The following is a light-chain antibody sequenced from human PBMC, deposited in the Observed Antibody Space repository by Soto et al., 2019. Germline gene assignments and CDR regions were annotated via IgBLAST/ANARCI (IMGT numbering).Light chain of an antibody. CDR3: LQHNSYPLT. CDR2: AAS. V-gene: IGKV1-17*01. CDR1: QSITIY. J-gene: IGKJ4*01. Sequence: DIQMTQSPSSLSASVGDRVTITCRASQSITIYLNWYQQKPGEAPNLLIYAASTLQSGVPSRFSGSGYGTEFTLTITSLQPEDSATYYCLQHNSYPLTFGGGTKVDIK.